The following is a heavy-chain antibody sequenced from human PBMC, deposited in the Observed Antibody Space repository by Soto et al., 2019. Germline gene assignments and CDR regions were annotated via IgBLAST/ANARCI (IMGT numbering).Heavy chain of an antibody. D-gene: IGHD6-6*01. CDR1: GFTFSSYG. V-gene: IGHV3-30*18. Sequence: LRLSCAASGFTFSSYGMHWVRQAPGKGLEWVAVISYDGSNKYYADSVKGRFTISRDNSKNTLYLQMNSLRAEDTAVYYCAKDLAQLDSYYYYGMEVCGQDPTVSVSS. J-gene: IGHJ6*02. CDR2: ISYDGSNK. CDR3: AKDLAQLDSYYYYGMEV.